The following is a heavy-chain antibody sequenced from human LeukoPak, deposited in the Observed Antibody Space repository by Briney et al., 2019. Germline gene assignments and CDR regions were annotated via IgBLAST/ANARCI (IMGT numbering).Heavy chain of an antibody. J-gene: IGHJ6*03. V-gene: IGHV1-2*02. D-gene: IGHD3-10*01. Sequence: ASVKVSCEASGYTFTGYYMHWVRQAPGQGLEWMGWINPNSGGTNYAQKFQGRVTMTRDTSISTAYMELSRLRSDDTAVYYCAIGSGSYFPYYYYYMDVWGKGTTVTVSS. CDR2: INPNSGGT. CDR3: AIGSGSYFPYYYYYMDV. CDR1: GYTFTGYY.